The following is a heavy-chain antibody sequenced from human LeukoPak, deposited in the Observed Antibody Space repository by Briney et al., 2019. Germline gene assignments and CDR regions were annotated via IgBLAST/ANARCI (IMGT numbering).Heavy chain of an antibody. J-gene: IGHJ4*02. CDR1: DFSFNRYL. D-gene: IGHD5-18*01. CDR3: VRGLWTAMGAGAY. CDR2: ISDDGTNK. Sequence: GGSLRLSCVVSDFSFNRYLMHWVRQAPGKGLEWVTSISDDGTNKYYSDSVRGRFTISRDNSKSTLYLQMDSLRIEDTSMYYCVRGLWTAMGAGAYWGQGTLVAVSS. V-gene: IGHV3-30-3*01.